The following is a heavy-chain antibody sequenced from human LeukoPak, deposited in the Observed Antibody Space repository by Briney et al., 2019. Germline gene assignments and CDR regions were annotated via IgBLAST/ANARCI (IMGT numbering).Heavy chain of an antibody. CDR1: GGSFSGYY. Sequence: SETLSLTCAVYGGSFSGYYWSWIRQPPGKGLEWIGEINHSGSTNYNPSLKSRVTISVDTSKNQFSLKLSSVTAADTALYYCARPPCSCGSCYFRTDAFDILGQGAMVTGSS. CDR2: INHSGST. D-gene: IGHD2-15*01. J-gene: IGHJ3*02. V-gene: IGHV4-34*01. CDR3: ARPPCSCGSCYFRTDAFDI.